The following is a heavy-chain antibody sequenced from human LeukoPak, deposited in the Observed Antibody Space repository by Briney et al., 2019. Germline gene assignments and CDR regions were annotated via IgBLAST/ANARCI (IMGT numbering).Heavy chain of an antibody. Sequence: PSETLSLTCAVYGGSFSGYYWGWIRQPPGKGLEWIGEINHSGSTNYNPSLKSRVTISVDTSMNQFSLKLSPVTAADTAVYYCARGFWSDYWGQGTLATVSS. CDR3: ARGFWSDY. CDR1: GGSFSGYY. J-gene: IGHJ4*02. D-gene: IGHD3-3*01. CDR2: INHSGST. V-gene: IGHV4-34*01.